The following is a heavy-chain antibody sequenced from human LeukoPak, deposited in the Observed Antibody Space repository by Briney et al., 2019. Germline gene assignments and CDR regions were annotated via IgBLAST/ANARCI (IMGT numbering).Heavy chain of an antibody. CDR2: IKPDGSEK. Sequence: PGGSLRLSCAASAFIFSNYWLTWVRQAPGKGLECVANIKPDGSEKYYADSIKGRFTVSRDNGKNSLFLQMDYLRAEDTAVYYCASLYDFRTGDPFDYWGQGTLVTVSS. CDR1: AFIFSNYW. J-gene: IGHJ4*02. CDR3: ASLYDFRTGDPFDY. V-gene: IGHV3-7*01. D-gene: IGHD3-3*01.